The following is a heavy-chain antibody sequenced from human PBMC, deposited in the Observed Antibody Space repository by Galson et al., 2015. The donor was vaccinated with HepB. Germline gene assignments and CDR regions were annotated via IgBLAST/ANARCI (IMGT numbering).Heavy chain of an antibody. CDR1: GFTFTDYY. Sequence: SLRLSCAASGFTFTDYYMSWIRQAPGKGLEWVSYITRISSYTNYADSVKGRFTISRDNAKNSLYLQMNSLRAEDTAVYYCARSPRPTYYYDSSYLDYWGQGTLVTVSS. D-gene: IGHD3-22*01. J-gene: IGHJ4*02. CDR3: ARSPRPTYYYDSSYLDY. CDR2: ITRISSYT. V-gene: IGHV3-11*06.